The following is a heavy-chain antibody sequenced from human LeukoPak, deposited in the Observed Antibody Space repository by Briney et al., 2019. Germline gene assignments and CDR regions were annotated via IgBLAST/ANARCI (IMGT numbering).Heavy chain of an antibody. CDR1: AFTFSSYA. V-gene: IGHV3-64*01. Sequence: GSLRLSCAASAFTFSSYAMHWVRQAPGKGLEYVSAISGDGGNTFYANSVKGRFTISRDNSKNTLYLQMNSLRAEDTAVYYCVRKRGTQDDYWGQGTLVSVSS. CDR2: ISGDGGNT. CDR3: VRKRGTQDDY. J-gene: IGHJ4*02. D-gene: IGHD1-1*01.